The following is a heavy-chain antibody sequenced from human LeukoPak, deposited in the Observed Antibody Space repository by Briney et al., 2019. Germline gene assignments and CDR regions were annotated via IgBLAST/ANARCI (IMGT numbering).Heavy chain of an antibody. J-gene: IGHJ2*01. CDR1: GFTFSSYA. CDR2: ISNSGDNT. Sequence: GGSLRLSCAASGFTFSSYAMSWVRQAPGKGLEWVSAISNSGDNTYYADSVKGRFTISGDNSKNTLYLQMNSLRAEDTAVYYCAKDPTSTRWYEKDLDWYFDLWGRGTLVTVSS. CDR3: AKDPTSTRWYEKDLDWYFDL. D-gene: IGHD6-13*01. V-gene: IGHV3-23*01.